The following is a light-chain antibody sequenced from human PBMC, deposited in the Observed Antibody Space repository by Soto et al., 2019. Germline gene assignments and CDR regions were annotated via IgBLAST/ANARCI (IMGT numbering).Light chain of an antibody. CDR1: SSNIGSGYD. CDR3: QSYDSSLSGVV. J-gene: IGLJ2*01. CDR2: DNT. V-gene: IGLV1-40*01. Sequence: QAVVTQPPSVSGAPGQRVTISCTGSSSNIGSGYDVHWYQQLPGTAPKLLIHDNTNRPSGVPDRFSGSKSGTSASLAITGLQAEDEADYYCQSYDSSLSGVVFGGGTQLTVL.